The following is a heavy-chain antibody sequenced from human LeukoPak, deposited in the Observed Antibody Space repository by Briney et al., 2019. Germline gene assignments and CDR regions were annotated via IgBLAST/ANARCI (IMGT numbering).Heavy chain of an antibody. CDR2: ISYDGSNK. Sequence: PGRSPRLSCAASGFTVSSYGMHWVRQAPGKGLEWVAVISYDGSNKYYADSVKGRFTISRDNSKNTLYLQMNSLRAEDTAVYYCAKTGVGRRLRWSFSDYWGQGTLVTVSS. V-gene: IGHV3-30*18. CDR3: AKTGVGRRLRWSFSDY. CDR1: GFTVSSYG. D-gene: IGHD4-23*01. J-gene: IGHJ4*02.